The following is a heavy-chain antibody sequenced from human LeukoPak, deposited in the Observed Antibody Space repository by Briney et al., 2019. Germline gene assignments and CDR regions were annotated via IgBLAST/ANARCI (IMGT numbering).Heavy chain of an antibody. CDR3: ARARYFDWYTNGGGDDY. CDR2: ISAYNGNT. Sequence: GASVKVSCKASGYTFTSYGISWVRQAPGQGLEWMGWISAYNGNTNYAQKLQGRVTMTTDTSTSTAYMELRSLRSDDTAVYYCARARYFDWYTNGGGDDYWGQGTLVTVSS. CDR1: GYTFTSYG. D-gene: IGHD3-9*01. J-gene: IGHJ4*02. V-gene: IGHV1-18*01.